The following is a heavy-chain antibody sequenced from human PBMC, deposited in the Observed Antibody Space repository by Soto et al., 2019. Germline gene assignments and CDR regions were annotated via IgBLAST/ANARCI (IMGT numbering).Heavy chain of an antibody. CDR1: GGPFSTYH. V-gene: IGHV4-34*01. Sequence: PSETLSLTCVVSGGPFSTYHYNWIRQSPGKGLEWIGEINHSGNNNYSPSLKSRVTMSLDTSKNQFSLKLTSVTAADTAVYYCARGGSNDWQVAFDIWGQGTMVTVSS. J-gene: IGHJ3*02. CDR3: ARGGSNDWQVAFDI. CDR2: INHSGNN. D-gene: IGHD3-9*01.